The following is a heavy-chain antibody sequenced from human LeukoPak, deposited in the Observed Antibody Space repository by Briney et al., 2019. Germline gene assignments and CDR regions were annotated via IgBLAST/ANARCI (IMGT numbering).Heavy chain of an antibody. CDR3: ARASHDYGDYSHFDY. CDR1: GGSISSRNW. D-gene: IGHD4-17*01. Sequence: PSETLSLTCAVSGGSISSRNWWSWARPPPGKGLEWIGEIYHSGSTNYNPSLKTRVTISVDKSKNQFSLKLSSVTAADTAVYYCARASHDYGDYSHFDYWGQGTLVTVSS. V-gene: IGHV4-4*02. CDR2: IYHSGST. J-gene: IGHJ4*02.